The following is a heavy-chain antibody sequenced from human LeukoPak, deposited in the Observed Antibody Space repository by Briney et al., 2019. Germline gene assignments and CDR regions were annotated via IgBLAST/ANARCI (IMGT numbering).Heavy chain of an antibody. V-gene: IGHV1-18*01. CDR2: ISAYNGNT. J-gene: IGHJ3*02. CDR1: GYTFTSYG. Sequence: PRASVKVSCKASGYTFTSYGISWVRQAPGQGLEWMGWISAYNGNTNYAQKLQGRGTMTTDTSTSTAYMELRSLRSDDTAVYYRARDRVNIVVARKAFDIWGQGTMVTVSS. D-gene: IGHD2-21*01. CDR3: ARDRVNIVVARKAFDI.